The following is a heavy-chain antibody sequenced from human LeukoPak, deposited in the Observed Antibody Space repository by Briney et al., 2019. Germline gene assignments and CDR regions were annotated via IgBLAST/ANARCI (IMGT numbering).Heavy chain of an antibody. CDR3: ARGKTMVYCGGDCYRFDN. D-gene: IGHD2-21*02. J-gene: IGHJ4*02. CDR2: INPNSGGT. CDR1: GYTFTSYH. Sequence: ASVKVSCKASGYTFTSYHMHWVRQAPGQGLEWVGWINPNSGGTNYAQKFQGRVTMTRDTSISTAYMELSRLLSGDTAVYYCARGKTMVYCGGDCYRFDNWGQGTLVTVSS. V-gene: IGHV1-2*02.